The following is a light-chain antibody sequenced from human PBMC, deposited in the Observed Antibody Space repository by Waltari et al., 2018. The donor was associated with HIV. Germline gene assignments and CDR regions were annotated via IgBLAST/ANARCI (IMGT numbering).Light chain of an antibody. CDR3: QQYSHWPPMT. V-gene: IGKV3-15*01. CDR2: ETS. CDR1: QTVSSH. Sequence: EIVMTQSPVPLSVSPGERATLSCKASQTVSSHLAWYQQKPGQAPRLLIYETSSRATDIPARFSGSGSGTEFTLTISSLQSEDFAVYYCQQYSHWPPMTFGQGTKVEIK. J-gene: IGKJ1*01.